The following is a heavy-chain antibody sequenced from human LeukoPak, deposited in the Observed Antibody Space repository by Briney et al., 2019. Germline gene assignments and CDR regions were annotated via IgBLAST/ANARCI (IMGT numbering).Heavy chain of an antibody. Sequence: ADPLTLPCAVYAGSLSGYDGSWLRQSPGKGLEWIGEMNDSGSTNDSPSLRTRVTISVGTSKNQFSLKLSSVTAGDTAVYYCARIAGSSWYDDYWGQGTLVTVSS. J-gene: IGHJ4*02. CDR2: MNDSGST. V-gene: IGHV4-34*01. CDR3: ARIAGSSWYDDY. D-gene: IGHD6-13*01. CDR1: AGSLSGYD.